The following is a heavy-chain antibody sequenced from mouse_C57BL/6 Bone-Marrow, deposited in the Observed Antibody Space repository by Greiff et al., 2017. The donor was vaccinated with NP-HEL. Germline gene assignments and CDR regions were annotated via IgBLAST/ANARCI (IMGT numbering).Heavy chain of an antibody. CDR2: INPGSGGT. Sequence: VQLQQSGAELVRPGTSVKVSCKASGYAFTNYLIEWVKQRPGQGLEWIGVINPGSGGTNYNEKFKGKATLTADKSSSTAYMQLSSLTSEGSAVYFCARRGFYYGNSYYFDYWGQGTTLTVSS. D-gene: IGHD2-1*01. CDR1: GYAFTNYL. J-gene: IGHJ2*01. CDR3: ARRGFYYGNSYYFDY. V-gene: IGHV1-54*01.